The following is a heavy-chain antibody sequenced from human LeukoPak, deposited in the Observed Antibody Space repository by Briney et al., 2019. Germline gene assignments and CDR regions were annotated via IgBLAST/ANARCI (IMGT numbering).Heavy chain of an antibody. V-gene: IGHV3-49*03. CDR3: TRGDGGNFSPFGY. D-gene: IGHD4-23*01. CDR2: IRSKAYGGTT. J-gene: IGHJ4*02. Sequence: GGSLRLSCTASGFTFGDYAMSWLRQAPGKGLEWVGFIRSKAYGGTTEYAASVKGRFTISRDDSKSIAYLQMNSLKTEDTAVYYCTRGDGGNFSPFGYWGQGTLVTVSS. CDR1: GFTFGDYA.